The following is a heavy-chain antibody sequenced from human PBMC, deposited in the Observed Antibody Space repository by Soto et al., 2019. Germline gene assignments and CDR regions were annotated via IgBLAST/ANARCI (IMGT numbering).Heavy chain of an antibody. CDR2: IYHSGST. CDR3: AGGSSSSGCDY. J-gene: IGHJ4*02. V-gene: IGHV4-30-2*01. Sequence: PSETLSLTCAVSGGSISSGGYSWSWIRQPPGKGLEWIGYIYHSGSTYYNPSLKSRVTISVDRSKNQFSLKLSSVTAADTAVYYCAGGSSSSGCDYWGQGTLVTVSS. D-gene: IGHD6-19*01. CDR1: GGSISSGGYS.